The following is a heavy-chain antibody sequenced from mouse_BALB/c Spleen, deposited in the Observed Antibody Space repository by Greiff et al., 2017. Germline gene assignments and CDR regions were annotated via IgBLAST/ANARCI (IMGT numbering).Heavy chain of an antibody. J-gene: IGHJ4*01. V-gene: IGHV5-17*02. D-gene: IGHD4-1*01. Sequence: EVQVVESGGGLVQPGGSRKLSCAASGFTFSSFGMHWVRQAPEKGLEWVSYISSGSSTIYYADTVKGRFTISRDNPKNTLFLQMTSLRSEDTAMYYCATELTGTMDYWGQGTSVTVSS. CDR2: ISSGSSTI. CDR1: GFTFSSFG. CDR3: ATELTGTMDY.